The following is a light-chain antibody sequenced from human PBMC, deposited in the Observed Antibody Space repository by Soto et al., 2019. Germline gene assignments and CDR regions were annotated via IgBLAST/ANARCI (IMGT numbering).Light chain of an antibody. CDR2: EVS. J-gene: IGLJ2*01. V-gene: IGLV2-14*01. CDR3: SSYTSSSTQVV. Sequence: QSALTQPASVSGSPGQSITISCTGTSSDVGGYNYVSWYQQHPGKAPKLMIYEVSNRPSGVSNRFSGSKSGNTASLTISGLQAEDEADYSCSSYTSSSTQVVFGGGTKVTVL. CDR1: SSDVGGYNY.